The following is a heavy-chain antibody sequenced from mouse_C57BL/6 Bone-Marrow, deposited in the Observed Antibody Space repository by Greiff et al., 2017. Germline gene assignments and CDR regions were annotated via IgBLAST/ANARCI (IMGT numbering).Heavy chain of an antibody. CDR2: ISYDGSN. V-gene: IGHV3-6*01. Sequence: EVKLMESGPGLVKPSQSLSLTCSVTGYSITSGYYWNWIRQFPGNKLEWMGYISYDGSNNYNPSLKTRISITRDTSKNQFFLKLNSVTTEDTATYYCASGDGYYPAWFAYWGQGTLVTVSA. D-gene: IGHD2-3*01. J-gene: IGHJ3*01. CDR3: ASGDGYYPAWFAY. CDR1: GYSITSGYY.